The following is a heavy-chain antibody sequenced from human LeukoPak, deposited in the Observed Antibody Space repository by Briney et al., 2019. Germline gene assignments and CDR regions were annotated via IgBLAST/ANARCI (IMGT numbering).Heavy chain of an antibody. V-gene: IGHV4-59*10. Sequence: PSETLSLTCAVYGGSFSGYYWSWIRQPPGKGLEWIGRIYTSGSTNYNPSLKSRVTMSVDTSKNQFSLKLSSVTAADTAVYYCAREDRVTTFDYWGQGTLVTVSS. CDR3: AREDRVTTFDY. J-gene: IGHJ4*02. D-gene: IGHD4-11*01. CDR1: GGSFSGYY. CDR2: IYTSGST.